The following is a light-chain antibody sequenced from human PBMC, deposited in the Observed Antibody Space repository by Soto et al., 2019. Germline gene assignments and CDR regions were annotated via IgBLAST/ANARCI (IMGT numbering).Light chain of an antibody. J-gene: IGKJ1*01. CDR3: QQYGSSSWT. CDR1: QSVSSSY. Sequence: EIVLTQSPGTLSLSPGERATLSCRASQSVSSSYFAWYQQRFGQAPRLLIYGASSGATGIPDRFSGSGSGTDFTLTISRLEPEDFAVYYCQQYGSSSWTFGKGTKV. CDR2: GAS. V-gene: IGKV3-20*01.